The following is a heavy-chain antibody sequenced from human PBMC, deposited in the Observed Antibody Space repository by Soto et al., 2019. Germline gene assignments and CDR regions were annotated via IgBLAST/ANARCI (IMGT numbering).Heavy chain of an antibody. CDR3: ARGTPVLRYFDWSERFDI. D-gene: IGHD3-9*01. V-gene: IGHV4-59*01. CDR1: GGSISSYY. J-gene: IGHJ3*02. CDR2: IYYSGST. Sequence: SETLSLTCTVSGGSISSYYWSWIRQPPGKGLEWIGYIYYSGSTNYNPSLKSRVTISVDTSKNQFSLKLSSVTAADTAVYYCARGTPVLRYFDWSERFDIWGQGKMVTVSS.